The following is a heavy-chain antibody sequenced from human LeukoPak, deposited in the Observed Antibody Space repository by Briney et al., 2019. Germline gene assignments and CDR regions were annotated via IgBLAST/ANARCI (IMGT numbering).Heavy chain of an antibody. CDR1: DGSISSYY. CDR3: ARYYYGSGSYYGSLDGMDV. J-gene: IGHJ6*02. CDR2: IYYSGST. D-gene: IGHD3-10*01. V-gene: IGHV4-59*01. Sequence: SETLSLTCTVSDGSISSYYWSWIRQPPGKGLEWIGYIYYSGSTNYNPSLKSRVTISVDTSKNQFSLKLSSVTAADTAVYYCARYYYGSGSYYGSLDGMDVWGQGTTVTVSS.